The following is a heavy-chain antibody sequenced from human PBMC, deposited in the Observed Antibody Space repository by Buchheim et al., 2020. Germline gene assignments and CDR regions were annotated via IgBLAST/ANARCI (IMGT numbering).Heavy chain of an antibody. V-gene: IGHV3-21*01. CDR2: ISSSSSYI. CDR1: GFTFCCYI. J-gene: IGHJ6*02. Sequence: VQLVESGGGLVKPGGSLRLSCAASGFTFCCYILNCVRQAPGKGLEWVSSISSSSSYIYYADSVKGRLTXSRDKDKKSLYLQMNSLRAEDTAVYYCASLGYGMDVWGQGTT. CDR3: ASLGYGMDV. D-gene: IGHD3-16*01.